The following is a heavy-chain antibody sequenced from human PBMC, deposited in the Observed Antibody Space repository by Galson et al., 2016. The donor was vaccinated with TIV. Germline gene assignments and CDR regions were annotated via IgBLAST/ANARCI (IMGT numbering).Heavy chain of an antibody. Sequence: SLRLSCAASGFMFSYYNMHWVRQAPGKGLEWVAVISYDESDKYYADSVKGRFTISRDNFKNTPYLQMNSLRAEDSAVYYCARDVHEFRGNYYVVYWGQGTLVTVSS. V-gene: IGHV3-30-3*01. CDR3: ARDVHEFRGNYYVVY. J-gene: IGHJ4*02. CDR2: ISYDESDK. CDR1: GFMFSYYN. D-gene: IGHD1-7*01.